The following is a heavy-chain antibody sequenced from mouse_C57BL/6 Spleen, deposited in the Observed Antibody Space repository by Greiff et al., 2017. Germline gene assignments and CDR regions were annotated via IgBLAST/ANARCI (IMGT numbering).Heavy chain of an antibody. CDR1: GFSLTSYG. Sequence: QVQLKQSGPGLVQPSQSLSITCTVSGFSLTSYGVHWVRQSPGKGLEWLGVIWRGGSTDYNAAFMSRLSITKDNSKSQVFFKMNSLQADDTAIYDCAKNKNYGSSYGYCDVGGTGTTVTVSS. D-gene: IGHD1-1*01. V-gene: IGHV2-5*01. CDR2: IWRGGST. J-gene: IGHJ1*03. CDR3: AKNKNYGSSYGYCDV.